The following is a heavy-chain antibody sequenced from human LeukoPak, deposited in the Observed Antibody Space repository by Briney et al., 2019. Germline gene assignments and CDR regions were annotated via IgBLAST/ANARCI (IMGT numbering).Heavy chain of an antibody. CDR2: ISYDGSNK. V-gene: IGHV3-30-3*01. CDR1: GFTFSSYA. J-gene: IGHJ4*02. D-gene: IGHD2-8*01. CDR3: ASLTMVYAGNTDY. Sequence: GGSLRLSCAASGFTFSSYAMHWVPQAPGKGLEWVAVISYDGSNKYYADSVKGRFTISRDNSKNTLYLQMNSLRAEDTAVYYCASLTMVYAGNTDYWGQGTLVTVSS.